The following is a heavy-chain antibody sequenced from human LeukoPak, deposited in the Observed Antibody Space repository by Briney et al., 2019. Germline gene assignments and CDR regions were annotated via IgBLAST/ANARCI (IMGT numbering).Heavy chain of an antibody. CDR2: IYYSGST. CDR3: ARDPTAAGKGAWFDP. Sequence: PAETLSLTCTVSGGSISSSGYYWGWIRQPPGKGLEGIGSIYYSGSTYYNPSLKSRVTISVDTSKNQFSLKLSSVAAADTAVYYCARDPTAAGKGAWFDPWGQGTLVTVSS. V-gene: IGHV4-39*02. D-gene: IGHD6-13*01. J-gene: IGHJ5*02. CDR1: GGSISSSGYY.